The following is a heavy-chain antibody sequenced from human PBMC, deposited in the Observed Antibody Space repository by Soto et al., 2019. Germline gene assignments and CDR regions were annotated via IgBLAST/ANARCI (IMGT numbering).Heavy chain of an antibody. Sequence: EVQLVESGGGLVQPGGSLRLSCAASGFTFSSYWMHWVRQAPGKGLVWVSRINSDGSSTNYADSVKGRFTISRDNAKNTLYLQMNSLRAEDTAVYYCASADSYYYYYMDVWGKGTTVTVSS. CDR1: GFTFSSYW. V-gene: IGHV3-74*01. CDR2: INSDGSST. CDR3: ASADSYYYYYMDV. J-gene: IGHJ6*03.